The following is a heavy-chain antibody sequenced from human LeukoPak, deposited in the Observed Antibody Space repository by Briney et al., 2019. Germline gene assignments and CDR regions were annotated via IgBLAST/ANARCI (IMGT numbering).Heavy chain of an antibody. J-gene: IGHJ4*02. CDR3: AKQLGYCSDGSCYFPY. V-gene: IGHV3-72*01. CDR2: TRNKANSYTT. D-gene: IGHD2-15*01. Sequence: PGGSLRLSCAASGFTFSDHYMDWVRQAPGKGLEWVGRTRNKANSYTTEYAASVKGRFTISRDDSKNSLYLQMNSLKTEDTAVYYCAKQLGYCSDGSCYFPYWGQGTLVTVSS. CDR1: GFTFSDHY.